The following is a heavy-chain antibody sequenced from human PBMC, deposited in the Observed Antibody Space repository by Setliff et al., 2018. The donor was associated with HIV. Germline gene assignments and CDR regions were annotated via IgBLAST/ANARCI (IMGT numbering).Heavy chain of an antibody. Sequence: RASVKVSCKASGNTFINYHITWVRQAPGQGLEWVGSISASSVNTNYTQGRVTMTTDISTSTAYMELRSLRSADSAVYYCARVPVSNYYYYMDVWGKGTTVTV. V-gene: IGHV1-18*01. CDR2: ISASSVNT. CDR1: GNTFINYH. J-gene: IGHJ6*03. CDR3: ARVPVSNYYYYMDV.